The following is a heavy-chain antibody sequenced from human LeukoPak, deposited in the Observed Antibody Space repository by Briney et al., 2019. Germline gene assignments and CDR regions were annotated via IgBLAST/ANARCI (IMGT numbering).Heavy chain of an antibody. CDR1: GGSICSYY. D-gene: IGHD3-3*01. CDR2: IYTSGST. CDR3: ARERDYDFWSGYYLDY. V-gene: IGHV4-4*07. Sequence: SETLSLTCTVSGGSICSYYWSWIRQPAGKGLEWIGRIYTSGSTNYNPSLKSRVTMSVDTSKNQFSLKLSSVTAADTAVYYCARERDYDFWSGYYLDYWGQGTLVTVSS. J-gene: IGHJ4*02.